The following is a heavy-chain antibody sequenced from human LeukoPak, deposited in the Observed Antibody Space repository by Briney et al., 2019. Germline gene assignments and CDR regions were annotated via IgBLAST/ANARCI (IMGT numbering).Heavy chain of an antibody. J-gene: IGHJ4*02. Sequence: PSETLSLTCTVSGGSISSSSYYWGWIRQPPGKGLEWIGSMYYSGNTYHNPSLKSRVTIAVDTSKSQFSLKVTSVTAADTAVYYCAREGYSPGRYSFDYWGQGILVTVSS. CDR3: AREGYSPGRYSFDY. CDR1: GGSISSSSYY. D-gene: IGHD5-18*01. V-gene: IGHV4-39*07. CDR2: MYYSGNT.